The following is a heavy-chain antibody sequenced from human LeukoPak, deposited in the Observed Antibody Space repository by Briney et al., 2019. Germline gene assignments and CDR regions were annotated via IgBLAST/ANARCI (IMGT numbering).Heavy chain of an antibody. Sequence: GASVKVSCKASGYTFTSYGISWVRQAPGQGLEWMGWISAYNGNTNYAQKLQGRVTMTTDTSTSTAYMELRSLRSDDTAVYYCARDNRATVTTRFGYWGQGTLVTVSS. CDR1: GYTFTSYG. D-gene: IGHD4-17*01. J-gene: IGHJ4*02. CDR2: ISAYNGNT. CDR3: ARDNRATVTTRFGY. V-gene: IGHV1-18*01.